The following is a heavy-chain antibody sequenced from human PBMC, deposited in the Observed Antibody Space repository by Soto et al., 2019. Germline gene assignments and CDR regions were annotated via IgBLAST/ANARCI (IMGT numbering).Heavy chain of an antibody. D-gene: IGHD1-1*01. CDR1: GDSVSSNSAG. CDR3: ARGSWDDVSGHYYMDV. CDR2: TYYRSKWYN. Sequence: QVQLQQSGPGLVKPSQTLSLTCDISGDSVSSNSAGWNWIRQTPSRGLEWLGRTYYRSKWYNNYAVSVKSRVSVNQDTAKNQFSLQLNSVTPEDTAVYYCARGSWDDVSGHYYMDVWGKGTTVTVSS. J-gene: IGHJ6*03. V-gene: IGHV6-1*01.